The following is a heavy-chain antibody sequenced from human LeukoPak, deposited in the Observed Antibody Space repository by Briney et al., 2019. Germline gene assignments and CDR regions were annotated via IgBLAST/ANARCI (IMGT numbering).Heavy chain of an antibody. CDR3: ANTLAGMLTLNALFDS. J-gene: IGHJ4*02. D-gene: IGHD3-16*01. CDR1: GFAFNTYS. Sequence: GGSLRLSCAASGFAFNTYSMNWVREAPGKGLEWVSSISSTSTYAYYADSVRGRFTISRDNAKNSLYLQTSSLRAEDTAVYYCANTLAGMLTLNALFDSWGQGTLVTVSS. V-gene: IGHV3-21*01. CDR2: ISSTSTYA.